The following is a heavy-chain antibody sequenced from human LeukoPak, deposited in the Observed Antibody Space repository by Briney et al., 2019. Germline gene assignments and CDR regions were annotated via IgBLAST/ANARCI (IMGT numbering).Heavy chain of an antibody. D-gene: IGHD3-3*01. Sequence: ASVKVSCKASGYTFTGYYMHWVRQAPGQGLEWMGWINPNSGGTNYAQKFQGRVTMTRDTSISTAYMELSRLRSDDTAVYYCARDAPSHYDFWSGYYSYVFDIWGQGTMVTVSS. V-gene: IGHV1-2*02. CDR1: GYTFTGYY. CDR2: INPNSGGT. J-gene: IGHJ3*02. CDR3: ARDAPSHYDFWSGYYSYVFDI.